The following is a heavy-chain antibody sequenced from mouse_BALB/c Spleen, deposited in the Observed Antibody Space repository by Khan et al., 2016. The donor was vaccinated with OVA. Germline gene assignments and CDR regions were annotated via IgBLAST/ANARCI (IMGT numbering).Heavy chain of an antibody. J-gene: IGHJ2*01. CDR1: GFSLTSNG. V-gene: IGHV2-3*01. CDR3: AKLRVFYFDY. Sequence: VQVVESGPGLVAPSQSLSITCTVSGFSLTSNGVSWVRQPPGKGLEWLGVIWGDGSINYHSVLKSSLSISKDNSKSQVFLKLNSLQTDDTATYYCAKLRVFYFDYWGQGTTLTVSS. CDR2: IWGDGSI.